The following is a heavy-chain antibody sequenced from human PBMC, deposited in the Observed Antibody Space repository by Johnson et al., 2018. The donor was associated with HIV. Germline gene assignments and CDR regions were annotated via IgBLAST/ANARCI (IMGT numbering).Heavy chain of an antibody. CDR2: ISFDGSNK. D-gene: IGHD3/OR15-3a*01. J-gene: IGHJ3*01. V-gene: IGHV3-30*18. CDR3: AKDKFMFLDNPVDAFDV. Sequence: MQLVESGGGVVQPGRSLRLSCTASGFTFSNYGMHWVRQAPGKGLEWVAVISFDGSNKYYADSVKGLSTISRDNSNNTLFLQMNSLRADDTGVYYCAKDKFMFLDNPVDAFDVWGQGTLVTVSS. CDR1: GFTFSNYG.